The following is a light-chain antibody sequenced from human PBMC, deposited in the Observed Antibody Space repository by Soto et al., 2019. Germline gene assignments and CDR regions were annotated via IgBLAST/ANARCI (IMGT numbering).Light chain of an antibody. V-gene: IGLV2-11*01. J-gene: IGLJ1*01. Sequence: QSALTQPRSVSGSPGQSVTISCTGTSSDFGGYNYVSWYQHHPGKAPKLMIYDVSERPSGVPDRFSGSKSGNTASLTISGLHAEDEADYYCCSYAGTFYVFGTGTQVTVL. CDR3: CSYAGTFYV. CDR1: SSDFGGYNY. CDR2: DVS.